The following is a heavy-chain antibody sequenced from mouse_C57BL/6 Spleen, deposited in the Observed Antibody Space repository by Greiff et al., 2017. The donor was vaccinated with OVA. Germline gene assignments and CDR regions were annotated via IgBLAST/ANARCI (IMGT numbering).Heavy chain of an antibody. D-gene: IGHD1-1*01. V-gene: IGHV1-39*01. CDR2: INPNYGTT. Sequence: EVKLVESGPELVKPGASVKISCKASGYSFTDYNMNWVKQSNGKSLEWIGVINPNYGTTSYNQKFKGKATLTVDQSSSTAYMQLNSLTSEDAAVYYCARSATTGGMDYWGQGTSVTVSA. CDR3: ARSATTGGMDY. CDR1: GYSFTDYN. J-gene: IGHJ4*01.